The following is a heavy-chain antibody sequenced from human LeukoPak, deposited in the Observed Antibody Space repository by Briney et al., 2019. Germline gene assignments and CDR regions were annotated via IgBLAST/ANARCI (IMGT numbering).Heavy chain of an antibody. V-gene: IGHV3-9*01. CDR3: AKALMQPHEYYFDY. CDR2: ISWNSGSI. Sequence: GGSLRLSCAASGFTFDDYAMHWVRQAPGKGLEWVSGISWNSGSIGYADSVKGRFTISRDNAKNSLYLQMNSLRAEDTALYYCAKALMQPHEYYFDYWGQGTLVTVSS. J-gene: IGHJ4*02. CDR1: GFTFDDYA. D-gene: IGHD6-13*01.